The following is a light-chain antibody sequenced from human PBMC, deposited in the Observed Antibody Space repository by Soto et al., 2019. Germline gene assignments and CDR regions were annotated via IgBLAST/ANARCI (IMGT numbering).Light chain of an antibody. Sequence: DIQITQSPSTLSASVGDRVTITCRASQSISSWLAWYQQKPGKAPNLLIYKASSLESGVPSRFSGSGSGTEFTLTISSLQPDDFATYYGQQYNSYPLTFGGGTKVELK. CDR1: QSISSW. J-gene: IGKJ4*01. CDR2: KAS. V-gene: IGKV1-5*03. CDR3: QQYNSYPLT.